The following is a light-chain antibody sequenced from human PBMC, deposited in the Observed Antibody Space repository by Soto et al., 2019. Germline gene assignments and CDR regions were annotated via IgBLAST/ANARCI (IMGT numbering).Light chain of an antibody. Sequence: QSALTQPRSVSGSPGQSVTISCTGTSSDVGGYNSVSWFQQHPGKAPQLIIHDVSERPSGVPDRFSGSKSDNTASLTISGLQAEDEGDYYCCSYAGRYPYVVFGGGTKLTVL. V-gene: IGLV2-11*01. CDR1: SSDVGGYNS. CDR3: CSYAGRYPYVV. J-gene: IGLJ2*01. CDR2: DVS.